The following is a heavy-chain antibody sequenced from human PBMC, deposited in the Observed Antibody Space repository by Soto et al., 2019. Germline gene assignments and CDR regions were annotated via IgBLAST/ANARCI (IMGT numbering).Heavy chain of an antibody. CDR3: ARVVGDYDILTGYYGQHYYYYGMDV. CDR1: GFTFSSYA. CDR2: ISYDGSNK. J-gene: IGHJ6*02. V-gene: IGHV3-30-3*01. Sequence: QVQLVESGGGVVQPGRSLRLSCAASGFTFSSYAMHWVRQAPGKGLEWVAVISYDGSNKYYADSVKGRFTISRDNSKNTLYQQMNSLRAEDTAVYYCARVVGDYDILTGYYGQHYYYYGMDVWGQGTTVTVSS. D-gene: IGHD3-9*01.